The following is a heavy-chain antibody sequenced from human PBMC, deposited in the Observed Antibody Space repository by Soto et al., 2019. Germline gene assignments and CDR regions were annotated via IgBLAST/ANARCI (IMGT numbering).Heavy chain of an antibody. CDR2: ISYDGSNK. V-gene: IGHV3-30*04. Sequence: GGSLRLSCAASGFTFSSYAMHWVRQAPGKGLEWVAVISYDGSNKYYADSVKGRFTISRDNSKNTLYLQMNSLRAEDMAVYYCARGGAYDSSGYPYWGQGTLVTVSS. J-gene: IGHJ4*02. CDR1: GFTFSSYA. D-gene: IGHD3-22*01. CDR3: ARGGAYDSSGYPY.